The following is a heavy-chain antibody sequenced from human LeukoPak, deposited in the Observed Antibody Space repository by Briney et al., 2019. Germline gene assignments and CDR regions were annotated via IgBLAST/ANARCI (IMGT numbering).Heavy chain of an antibody. V-gene: IGHV3-21*01. CDR3: ARTYYDILTGYNPYFDY. CDR1: GFTFNTYT. J-gene: IGHJ4*02. CDR2: ITASSTAI. D-gene: IGHD3-9*01. Sequence: GGSLRLSCAASGFTFNTYTMNWVRQAPGKGLEWVSSITASSTAIYSADSVKGRFTISRDNAKNFLYLQMNSLRAEDTAVYHCARTYYDILTGYNPYFDYWGQGILVTVSS.